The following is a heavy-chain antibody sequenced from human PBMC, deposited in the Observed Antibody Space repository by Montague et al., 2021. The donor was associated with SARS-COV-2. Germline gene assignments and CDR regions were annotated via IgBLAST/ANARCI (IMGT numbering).Heavy chain of an antibody. Sequence: SETLSLTCTVSGFSISSGYRRCWIRQPPWKVLEWIGIFYHSGNTXYSPVLKSRVTISVNTSKNQFSLKLTSLTAPDTAVYYWARVSGCSNTNCYAYYRIDPWGQGTLVAVSS. CDR1: GFSISSGYR. V-gene: IGHV4-38-2*02. CDR2: FYHSGNT. D-gene: IGHD2-2*01. J-gene: IGHJ5*02. CDR3: ARVSGCSNTNCYAYYRIDP.